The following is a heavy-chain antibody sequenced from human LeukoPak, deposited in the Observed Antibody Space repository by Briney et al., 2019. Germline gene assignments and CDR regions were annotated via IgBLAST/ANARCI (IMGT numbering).Heavy chain of an antibody. CDR1: GYTFTDYY. CDR2: INPNSGGT. D-gene: IGHD3-16*01. Sequence: GASVKVSCKASGYTFTDYYIHWVRQAPGQGLEWMGWINPNSGGTNYAQKFQGRVTMTRDTSISTAYMELSRLRSDDTAVYYCARGRVTFGGAYYMDVWGKGTTVTVSS. CDR3: ARGRVTFGGAYYMDV. J-gene: IGHJ6*03. V-gene: IGHV1-2*02.